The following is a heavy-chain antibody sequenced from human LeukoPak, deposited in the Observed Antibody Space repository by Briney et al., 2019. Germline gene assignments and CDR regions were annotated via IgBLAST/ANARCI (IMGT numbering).Heavy chain of an antibody. CDR3: ARDPRYSYAVDY. CDR2: IRSSSGPI. CDR1: GFTFCSFN. V-gene: IGHV3-48*02. D-gene: IGHD5-18*01. J-gene: IGHJ4*02. Sequence: GGSLTLSCAASGFTFCSFNMNWVRQAPERGLEWVSYIRSSSGPIYYPDSVKGPFNISRDKAKISLYRQMNSLRDEDTSVNYCARDPRYSYAVDYWGQGTLVTVSS.